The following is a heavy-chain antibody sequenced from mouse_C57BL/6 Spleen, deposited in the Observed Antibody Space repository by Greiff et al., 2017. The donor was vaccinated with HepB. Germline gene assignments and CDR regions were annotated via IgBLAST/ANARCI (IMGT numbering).Heavy chain of an antibody. CDR1: GYTFTSYW. J-gene: IGHJ3*01. V-gene: IGHV1-52*01. CDR3: AREGGMDYDGDPFAY. D-gene: IGHD2-4*01. Sequence: QVQLQQPGAELVRPGSSVKLSCKASGYTFTSYWMHWVKQRPIQGLEWIGNIDPSDSETHYNQKFKDKATLTVDKSSSTAYMQLSSLTAEDSAVYYCAREGGMDYDGDPFAYWGQGTLVTVSA. CDR2: IDPSDSET.